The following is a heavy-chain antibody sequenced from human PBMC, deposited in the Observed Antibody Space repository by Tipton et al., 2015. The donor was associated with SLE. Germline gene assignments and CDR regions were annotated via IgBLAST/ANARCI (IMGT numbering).Heavy chain of an antibody. Sequence: TLSLTCTVSGGSISSYYWSWIRQPPGKGLEWIGYIYFSGSTNYNPSLKSRVTISVNTSKNQFSLKLSPVTAADTAVYYCARANDYDDYCWFDPWGQGTLVTVSS. CDR1: GGSISSYY. CDR3: ARANDYDDYCWFDP. J-gene: IGHJ5*02. CDR2: IYFSGST. D-gene: IGHD4-17*01. V-gene: IGHV4-59*01.